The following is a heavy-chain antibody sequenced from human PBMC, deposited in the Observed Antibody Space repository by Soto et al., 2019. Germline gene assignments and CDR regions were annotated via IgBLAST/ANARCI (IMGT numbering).Heavy chain of an antibody. Sequence: QVQLQESGPGLVKPSETLSLTCTVSGGSVSSGSYYWSWIRQPPGKGLEWIGYIYYSGSTNYNPSLKSRVTISVDSSKNQCSLKLSSVTAADTAVYYCARAPPTGYSSSWYFDYWGQGTLVTVSS. CDR2: IYYSGST. V-gene: IGHV4-61*01. CDR3: ARAPPTGYSSSWYFDY. D-gene: IGHD6-13*01. J-gene: IGHJ4*02. CDR1: GGSVSSGSYY.